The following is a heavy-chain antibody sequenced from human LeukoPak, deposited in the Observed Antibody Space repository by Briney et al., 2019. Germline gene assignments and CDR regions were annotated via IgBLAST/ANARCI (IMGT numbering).Heavy chain of an antibody. D-gene: IGHD6-19*01. Sequence: GGSLRLSCAASGFTFSSYAMHWVRQAPGKGLEWVAVISYDGSNKYYADSVKGRFTISRDNSKNTLYLQMNSLRAEDTAVYYCARDYGWVARYGMDVWGQGTTVTVSS. CDR2: ISYDGSNK. V-gene: IGHV3-30-3*01. CDR1: GFTFSSYA. J-gene: IGHJ6*02. CDR3: ARDYGWVARYGMDV.